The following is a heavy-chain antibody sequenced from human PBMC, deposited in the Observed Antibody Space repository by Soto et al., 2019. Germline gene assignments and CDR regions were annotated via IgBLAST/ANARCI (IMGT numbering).Heavy chain of an antibody. CDR2: IYYSGST. V-gene: IGHV4-59*01. J-gene: IGHJ5*02. CDR1: GGSISSYY. CDR3: ARGYSTLWFGEPPYRMNWFDP. D-gene: IGHD3-10*01. Sequence: PSETLSLTCTVSGGSISSYYWSWIRQPPGKGLEWIGYIYYSGSTNYNPSLKSRVTISVDTSKNQFSLKLSSVTAADTAVYYCARGYSTLWFGEPPYRMNWFDPWGQGTLVTVSS.